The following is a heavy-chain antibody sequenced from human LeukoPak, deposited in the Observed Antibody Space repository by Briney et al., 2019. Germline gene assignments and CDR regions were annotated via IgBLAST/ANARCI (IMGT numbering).Heavy chain of an antibody. J-gene: IGHJ4*02. CDR3: ARGATFQRQALAY. D-gene: IGHD5-24*01. Sequence: VASVKVSCKASGYTFTEYDINWVRQATGQGPELLGWMNPYSGNKGYVQKFQGRLTMTTNVSNTTDYMELSSLRSEDTAIYFCARGATFQRQALAYWGQGSLVIVSS. CDR1: GYTFTEYD. CDR2: MNPYSGNK. V-gene: IGHV1-8*01.